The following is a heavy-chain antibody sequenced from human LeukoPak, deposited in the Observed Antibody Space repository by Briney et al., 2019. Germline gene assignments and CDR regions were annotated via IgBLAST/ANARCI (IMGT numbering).Heavy chain of an antibody. D-gene: IGHD3-9*01. J-gene: IGHJ4*02. Sequence: SETLSLTCAVYGGSVRGYYWSWIRQAPGKGLEWIGEINHSESTNYNPSLKSRVTISVDTSKNQLSLKLSSVTAADTAVYYCARGSLRYFDWFHGWGYWGQGTLVTVSS. CDR3: ARGSLRYFDWFHGWGY. CDR2: INHSEST. CDR1: GGSVRGYY. V-gene: IGHV4-34*01.